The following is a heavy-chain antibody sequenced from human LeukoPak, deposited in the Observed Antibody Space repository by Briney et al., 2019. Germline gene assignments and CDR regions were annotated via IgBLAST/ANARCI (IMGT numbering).Heavy chain of an antibody. J-gene: IGHJ4*02. D-gene: IGHD6-6*01. CDR1: GYTFTSYA. V-gene: IGHV7-4-1*02. CDR3: ARSPEEQLVHVHDY. CDR2: INTNTGNP. Sequence: ASVKVSCKASGYTFTSYAMNWVRQAPGQGLEWMGWINTNTGNPTYAQGFTGRFVFSLDTSVSTAYLQISSLKAEDTAVYYCARSPEEQLVHVHDYWGQGTLVTVSS.